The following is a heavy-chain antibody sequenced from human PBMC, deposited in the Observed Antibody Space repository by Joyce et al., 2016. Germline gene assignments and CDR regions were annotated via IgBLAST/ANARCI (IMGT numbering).Heavy chain of an antibody. D-gene: IGHD4-23*01. CDR3: AGVAETAATPDVLDS. CDR1: GGSISSGKW. Sequence: QVQLQESGPGLVKPSGNLSLTCVVSGGSISSGKWWSWVRQPPGKGLEWSGEMFHGGSTNSTPSLTGRVSIAVREAENPLSLGLTSVTAADTAIYYCAGVAETAATPDVLDSWGQGTVVTVSS. CDR2: MFHGGST. J-gene: IGHJ3*02. V-gene: IGHV4-4*02.